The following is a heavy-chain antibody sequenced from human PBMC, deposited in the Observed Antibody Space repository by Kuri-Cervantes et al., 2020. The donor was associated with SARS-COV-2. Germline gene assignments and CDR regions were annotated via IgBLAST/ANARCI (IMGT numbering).Heavy chain of an antibody. CDR2: IHHRGTT. CDR3: ARHEGVPAAFRLNWFDP. Sequence: SETLSLTCSVSGDSITNGVYYWSWIRQPPGKGLEWIGYIHHRGTTYATLTSRVSMSIDRSKNQFSLKLSSVTAADTAVYYCARHEGVPAAFRLNWFDPWGQGTPVTVSS. CDR1: GDSITNGVYY. V-gene: IGHV4-30-2*01. J-gene: IGHJ5*02. D-gene: IGHD2-2*01.